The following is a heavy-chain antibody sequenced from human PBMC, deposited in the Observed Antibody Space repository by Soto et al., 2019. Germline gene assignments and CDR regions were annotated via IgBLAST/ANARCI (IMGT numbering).Heavy chain of an antibody. CDR1: GGTFSSYA. CDR2: IIPIFGTA. V-gene: IGHV1-69*13. Sequence: SVKVSCKASGGTFSSYAISWVRQAPGQGLEWMGGIIPIFGTANYAQKFQGRVTITADESTSTAYMELSSLRSEDTAVYYCARKGLGGPDAFDIWGQGTMVTVSS. D-gene: IGHD3-16*01. CDR3: ARKGLGGPDAFDI. J-gene: IGHJ3*02.